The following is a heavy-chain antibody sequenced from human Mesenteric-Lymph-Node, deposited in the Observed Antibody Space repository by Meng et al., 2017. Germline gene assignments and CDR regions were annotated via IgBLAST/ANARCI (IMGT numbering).Heavy chain of an antibody. Sequence: QLQLVQSGAEVKKSGASVKVSCQASGYTFTSYAMHWVRQAPGQRLEWMGWINAGNGNTKYSRKFQGRVTITRDTSASTAYMELSSLRSEDTAVYYCARSRVSFDYWGQGTLVTVSS. J-gene: IGHJ4*02. CDR2: INAGNGNT. CDR3: ARSRVSFDY. V-gene: IGHV1-3*01. CDR1: GYTFTSYA. D-gene: IGHD2-8*01.